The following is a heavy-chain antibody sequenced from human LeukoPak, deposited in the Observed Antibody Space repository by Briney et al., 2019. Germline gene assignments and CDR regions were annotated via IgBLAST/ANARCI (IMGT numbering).Heavy chain of an antibody. D-gene: IGHD3-10*01. CDR3: ARELWFGELSSADLAY. CDR1: GFTFSSYA. V-gene: IGHV3-30-3*01. J-gene: IGHJ4*02. Sequence: GRSLRLSCAASGFTFSSYAMHWVRQAPGKGLEWVAVISYDGSNKYYADSVKGRSTISRDNSKNTLYLQMNSLRAEDTAVYYCARELWFGELSSADLAYWGQGTLVTVSS. CDR2: ISYDGSNK.